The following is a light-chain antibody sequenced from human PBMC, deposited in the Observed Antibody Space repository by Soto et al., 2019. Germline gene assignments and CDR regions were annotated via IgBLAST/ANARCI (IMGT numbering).Light chain of an antibody. CDR1: QSVSSRF. Sequence: EIVLTQSPGTLSLSPRERATFSCRASQSVSSRFLAWYQQKPGQAPRLLIYGASSRATGIPDRFSGSGSGTDFTLTISRLEPEDFAVYYCHYYDDSPPFPFGPGTKLDIK. J-gene: IGKJ3*01. CDR2: GAS. CDR3: HYYDDSPPFP. V-gene: IGKV3-20*01.